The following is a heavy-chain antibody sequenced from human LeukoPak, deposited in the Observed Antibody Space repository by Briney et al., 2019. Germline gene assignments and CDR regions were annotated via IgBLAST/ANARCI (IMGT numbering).Heavy chain of an antibody. V-gene: IGHV4-59*08. CDR1: GGPISSYY. Sequence: SETLSLTCTVSGGPISSYYWSWIRQPPGKGLEWIGYIYYSGSTNYNPSLKSRVTISVDTSKNQFSLKLSSVTAADTAVYYCARFPCGGDCYPGFDYWGQGTLVTVSS. CDR3: ARFPCGGDCYPGFDY. D-gene: IGHD2-21*02. J-gene: IGHJ4*02. CDR2: IYYSGST.